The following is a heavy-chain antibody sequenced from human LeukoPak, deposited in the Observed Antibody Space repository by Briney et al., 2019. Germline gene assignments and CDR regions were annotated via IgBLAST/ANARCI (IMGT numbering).Heavy chain of an antibody. V-gene: IGHV5-51*01. D-gene: IGHD2-2*01. CDR1: GYTFTSYW. CDR3: ARGGAGYCSSTSCYGVFDY. Sequence: GESLKISCKGSGYTFTSYWIGWVRQMPGKGLEWMGIIYPGDSDTRYSPSFQGQVTISADKSISTAYLQWSSLKASDTAMYYCARGGAGYCSSTSCYGVFDYWGQGTLVTVSS. J-gene: IGHJ4*02. CDR2: IYPGDSDT.